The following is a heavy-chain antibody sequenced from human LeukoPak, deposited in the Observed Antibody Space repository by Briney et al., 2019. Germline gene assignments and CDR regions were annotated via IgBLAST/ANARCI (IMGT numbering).Heavy chain of an antibody. J-gene: IGHJ4*02. CDR1: GGSISSGGYS. D-gene: IGHD3-10*01. V-gene: IGHV4-30-2*05. CDR2: IYHSGST. Sequence: SQTLSLTCAVSGGSISSGGYSWSWIRQPPGKGLEWIGYIYHSGSTYYNPSLKSRVTISVDTSKNQLSLKLSSVTAADTAVYYCARDPTSKRGASWVVRFDYWGQGALVTVSS. CDR3: ARDPTSKRGASWVVRFDY.